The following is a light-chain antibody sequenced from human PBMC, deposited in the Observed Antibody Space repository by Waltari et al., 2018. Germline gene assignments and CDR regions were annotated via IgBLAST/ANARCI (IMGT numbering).Light chain of an antibody. CDR2: AAS. Sequence: DIQLTQSPSFLSASVGDRVTITCRAIAGIGSFLAWYHQQPGKAPTPLLYAASALQRCAPSRFISRYSGTEFPLTLSSLQPADFASYYCQQLHSYTRPFGGGTEMEI. V-gene: IGKV1-9*01. J-gene: IGKJ4*01. CDR3: QQLHSYTRP. CDR1: AGIGSF.